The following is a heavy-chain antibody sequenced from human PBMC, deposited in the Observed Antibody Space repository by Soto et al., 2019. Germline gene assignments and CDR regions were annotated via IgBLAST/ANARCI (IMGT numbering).Heavy chain of an antibody. CDR1: GGTFSSYA. CDR2: IIPILGTA. D-gene: IGHD3-10*01. V-gene: IGHV1-69*13. CDR3: ARDVPSWAPYYYGSGNQTRYGMDV. J-gene: IGHJ6*02. Sequence: SVKVSCKASGGTFSSYAISWVRQAPGQGLEWMGGIIPILGTANYAQKFQGRVTITADESTSTAYMELSSLRSEDTAVYYCARDVPSWAPYYYGSGNQTRYGMDVWGQGTTVTVSS.